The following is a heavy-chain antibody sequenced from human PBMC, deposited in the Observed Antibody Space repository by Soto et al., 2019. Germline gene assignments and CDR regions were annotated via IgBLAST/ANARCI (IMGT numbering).Heavy chain of an antibody. Sequence: PGGSLTLSCAASGFTFSSYAMSWFRHAPGKGLEWVSAISGSGGSTYYADSVKGRFTISRDNSKNTLYLQMNSLRAEDTAVYYCAKDRRTYYYDSSGYYPTGGYWGQGTLVTVSS. V-gene: IGHV3-23*01. J-gene: IGHJ4*02. CDR1: GFTFSSYA. CDR3: AKDRRTYYYDSSGYYPTGGY. D-gene: IGHD3-22*01. CDR2: ISGSGGST.